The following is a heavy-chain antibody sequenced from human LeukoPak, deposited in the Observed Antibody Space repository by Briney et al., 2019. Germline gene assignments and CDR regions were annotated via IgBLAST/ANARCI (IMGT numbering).Heavy chain of an antibody. Sequence: SVKVSCKASGGTFSSYAISWVRQAPGQGLEWMGGIIPIFGTANYAQKFQGRVTITADESTSTAYMELSSLRSEDTAVYYCARPYCSSTSRYGAGDYYYYYMDVWGKGTTVTVSS. D-gene: IGHD2-2*01. CDR1: GGTFSSYA. J-gene: IGHJ6*03. V-gene: IGHV1-69*13. CDR3: ARPYCSSTSRYGAGDYYYYYMDV. CDR2: IIPIFGTA.